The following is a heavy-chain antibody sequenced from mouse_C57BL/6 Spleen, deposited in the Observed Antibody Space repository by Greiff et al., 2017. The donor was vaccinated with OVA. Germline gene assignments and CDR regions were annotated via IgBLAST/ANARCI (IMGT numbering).Heavy chain of an antibody. V-gene: IGHV14-2*01. CDR2: IDPEDGET. CDR1: GFNIKDYY. J-gene: IGHJ3*01. CDR3: ARGGPWFAD. D-gene: IGHD3-3*01. Sequence: VQLQQSGAELVKPGASVKLSCTASGFNIKDYYMHWVKQRTEQGLEWIGRIDPEDGETKYAPQFQGKATITADTSSNTAYLQLSSLTSEDTAVYYGARGGPWFADWGKGTLVTVSA.